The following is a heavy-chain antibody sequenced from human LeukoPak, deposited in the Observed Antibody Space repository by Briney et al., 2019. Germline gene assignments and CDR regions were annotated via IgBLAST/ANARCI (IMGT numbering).Heavy chain of an antibody. CDR2: IGSSSSYI. CDR3: ARDGNDSSGYYSL. D-gene: IGHD3-22*01. V-gene: IGHV3-21*01. J-gene: IGHJ4*02. Sequence: GGSLRLSCAASGFTFSSYSMNWVRQAPGKGLEWVSSIGSSSSYIYYADSVKGRFTISRDNAKNSLYLQMNSLRAEDTAVYYCARDGNDSSGYYSLWGQGTLVTVSS. CDR1: GFTFSSYS.